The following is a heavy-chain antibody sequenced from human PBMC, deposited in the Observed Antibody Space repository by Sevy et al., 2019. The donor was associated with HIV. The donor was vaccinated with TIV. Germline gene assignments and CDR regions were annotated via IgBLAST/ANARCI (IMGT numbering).Heavy chain of an antibody. CDR3: ARDSGYSHYIVVGAY. D-gene: IGHD4-4*01. CDR2: ISYDGSSK. Sequence: GGSLRLSCAASGFTFNTYPKHWVRQAPGKGLEWVAVISYDGSSKHYAESVRGRFTISREDSENTLYLQMNSMRPDDTAIYYCARDSGYSHYIVVGAYWGQGTLVTVSS. J-gene: IGHJ4*02. CDR1: GFTFNTYP. V-gene: IGHV3-30-3*01.